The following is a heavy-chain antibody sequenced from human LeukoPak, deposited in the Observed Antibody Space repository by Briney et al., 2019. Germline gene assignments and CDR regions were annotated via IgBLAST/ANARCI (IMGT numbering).Heavy chain of an antibody. V-gene: IGHV3-66*01. D-gene: IGHD3-16*01. CDR3: AAPRGDAFDI. J-gene: IGHJ3*02. CDR1: GFTVSSNY. CDR2: IYSGGST. Sequence: GGSLRLSCAASGFTVSSNYMYWVRQAPGKGLEWVSVIYSGGSTYYADSVKGRFTISRDTSKNTVYLQMNSLRAEDTAVYYCAAPRGDAFDIWGQGTMVTVS.